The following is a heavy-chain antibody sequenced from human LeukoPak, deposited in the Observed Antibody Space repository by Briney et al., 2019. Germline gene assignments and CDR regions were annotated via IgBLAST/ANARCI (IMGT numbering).Heavy chain of an antibody. D-gene: IGHD2-2*02. CDR2: IKQDESEK. J-gene: IGHJ5*02. Sequence: GGSLRLSCAASGFTFSRSWMSWVRQAPGKGLEWVANIKQDESEKYYVDSVKGRFTVSRDNVNSSLYLQMNSLRVEDTAVYYCAIDPTTSPQVPPAINWFDPWGQGTLVTVSS. CDR3: AIDPTTSPQVPPAINWFDP. V-gene: IGHV3-7*02. CDR1: GFTFSRSW.